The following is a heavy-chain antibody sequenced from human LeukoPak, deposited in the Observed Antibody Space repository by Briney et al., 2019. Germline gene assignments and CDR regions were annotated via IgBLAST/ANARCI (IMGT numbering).Heavy chain of an antibody. CDR1: AYTFTDYY. CDR3: ARDSRVTAWYNWFDP. CDR2: INPNSGGT. D-gene: IGHD1-14*01. V-gene: IGHV1-2*02. J-gene: IGHJ5*02. Sequence: ASVKVSCKASAYTFTDYYMSWVRQAPGQGLEWMGWINPNSGGTNYAQKFQGRVTMTRDTSISTAYMELSRLRSDDTAVYYCARDSRVTAWYNWFDPWGQGTLVTVSS.